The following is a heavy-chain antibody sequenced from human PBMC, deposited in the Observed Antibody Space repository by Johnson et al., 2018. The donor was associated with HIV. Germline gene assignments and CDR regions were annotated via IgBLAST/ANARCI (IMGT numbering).Heavy chain of an antibody. Sequence: QVQLVESGGGVVQPGGSLRLSCAASGFTFHSYAMHWVRQAPGKGLEWVAVISYDGNNRYYVDSVKGRFTISRDNSKNTLYLQMNSLRAEDTAVYYCVRPAAAGRDDAFDIWGQGTMVTVSS. CDR3: VRPAAAGRDDAFDI. D-gene: IGHD6-13*01. CDR1: GFTFHSYA. CDR2: ISYDGNNR. J-gene: IGHJ3*02. V-gene: IGHV3-30*04.